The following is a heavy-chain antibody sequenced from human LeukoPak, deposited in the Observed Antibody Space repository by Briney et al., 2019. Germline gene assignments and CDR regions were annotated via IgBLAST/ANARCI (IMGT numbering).Heavy chain of an antibody. CDR3: SRLPQHIVVVTAMGIDY. Sequence: GGSLRLSGTASGFTLGDYAMSWFRQAPGKGLEWVGFIRSKAYGGTTEYAASVKGRFTISRDDSKSIAYLQMNSLKTEDTAVYYCSRLPQHIVVVTAMGIDYWGQGTLVTVSS. CDR2: IRSKAYGGTT. V-gene: IGHV3-49*03. J-gene: IGHJ4*02. D-gene: IGHD2-21*02. CDR1: GFTLGDYA.